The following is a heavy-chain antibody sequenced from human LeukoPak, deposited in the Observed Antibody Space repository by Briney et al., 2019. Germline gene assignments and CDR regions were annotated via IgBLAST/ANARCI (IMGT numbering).Heavy chain of an antibody. CDR3: AKSGYGDYVNFDY. V-gene: IGHV3-23*01. CDR2: ISGSGGST. Sequence: GSLRLSCAASGFTFSSYAMSWVRQAPGKGLEWVSAISGSGGSTYYADSVKGRFTISRDNSKNTLYPQMNSLRAEDTAVYYCAKSGYGDYVNFDYWGQGTLVTVSS. J-gene: IGHJ4*02. D-gene: IGHD4-17*01. CDR1: GFTFSSYA.